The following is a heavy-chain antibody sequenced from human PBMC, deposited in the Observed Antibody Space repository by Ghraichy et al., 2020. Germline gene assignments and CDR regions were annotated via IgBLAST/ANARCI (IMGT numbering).Heavy chain of an antibody. J-gene: IGHJ4*02. D-gene: IGHD5-24*01. V-gene: IGHV1-69*04. CDR3: ARARDGYHYQYYFDY. CDR1: GGTFSSYA. CDR2: IIPILGIA. Sequence: SVKVSCKASGGTFSSYAISWVRQAPGQGLEWMGRIIPILGIANYAQKFQGRVTITADKSTSTAYMELSSLRSEDTAVYYCARARDGYHYQYYFDYWGQGTLVTVSS.